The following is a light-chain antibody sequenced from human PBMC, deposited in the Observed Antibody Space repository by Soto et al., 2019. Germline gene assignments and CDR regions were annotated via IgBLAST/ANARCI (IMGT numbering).Light chain of an antibody. CDR1: QSISRS. Sequence: EIVLTQAPAILSVSPGERATVSCRSSQSISRSLAWYQQKPGQAPRLLISDASTRATGIPARFSGSGSGTEFTLTISSLQSEDFALYYCHQYNSWPPGTFGQGTKVDI. CDR3: HQYNSWPPGT. CDR2: DAS. J-gene: IGKJ2*01. V-gene: IGKV3-15*01.